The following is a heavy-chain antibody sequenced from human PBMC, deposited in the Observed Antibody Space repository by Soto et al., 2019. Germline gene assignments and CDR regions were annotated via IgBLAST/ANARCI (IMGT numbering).Heavy chain of an antibody. CDR2: MNPNSGNT. V-gene: IGHV1-8*01. CDR3: ARGESVVGDY. Sequence: ASVKVSCKAFGYTFTSYDIHWVRQASGQGLEWMGWMNPNSGNTKCSQKFQDRVTITRDTSASTAYMELSSLRSEDTAVYYCARGESVVGDYWGQGTLVTVSS. CDR1: GYTFTSYD. D-gene: IGHD2-15*01. J-gene: IGHJ4*02.